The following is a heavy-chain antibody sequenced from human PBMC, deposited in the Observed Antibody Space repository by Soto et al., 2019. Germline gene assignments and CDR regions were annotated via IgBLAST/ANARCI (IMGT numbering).Heavy chain of an antibody. V-gene: IGHV4-59*01. CDR1: GGSISSYY. D-gene: IGHD2-15*01. CDR3: ARAADYCSGGSCYYYFDY. Sequence: KPSETLSLTCTVSGGSISSYYWSWIRQPPGKGLEWIGYIYYSGSTNYNPSLKSRVTISVDTSKNQFSLKLSSVTTADTAVYYCARAADYCSGGSCYYYFDYWGQGTLVTVSS. CDR2: IYYSGST. J-gene: IGHJ4*02.